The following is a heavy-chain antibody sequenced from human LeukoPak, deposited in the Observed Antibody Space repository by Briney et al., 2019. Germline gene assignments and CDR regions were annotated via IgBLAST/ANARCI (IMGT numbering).Heavy chain of an antibody. J-gene: IGHJ3*02. Sequence: SVKVSCKASGFTFTSSAVQWVRQARGQRLEWIGWIVVGSGNTNYAQKFQERVTITRDMSTSTAYMELSSLRSEDTAVYYCAAGGYYDILTGAGAFDIWGQETMVTVSS. V-gene: IGHV1-58*01. CDR3: AAGGYYDILTGAGAFDI. CDR2: IVVGSGNT. D-gene: IGHD3-9*01. CDR1: GFTFTSSA.